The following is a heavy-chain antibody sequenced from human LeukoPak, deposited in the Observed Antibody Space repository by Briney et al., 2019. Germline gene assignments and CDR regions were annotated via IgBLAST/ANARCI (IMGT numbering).Heavy chain of an antibody. Sequence: GASVKVSCKVSGYTFTKYGIIWVRQAPGQGLEWMGWVSTYNDNTNYAQNLQGRVTMTKDTSTSTAYMELRSLRSDDTAVYYCATDRLRVAAGGDAFDIWGQGTMVTVSS. CDR3: ATDRLRVAAGGDAFDI. CDR2: VSTYNDNT. J-gene: IGHJ3*02. V-gene: IGHV1-18*01. CDR1: GYTFTKYG. D-gene: IGHD5/OR15-5a*01.